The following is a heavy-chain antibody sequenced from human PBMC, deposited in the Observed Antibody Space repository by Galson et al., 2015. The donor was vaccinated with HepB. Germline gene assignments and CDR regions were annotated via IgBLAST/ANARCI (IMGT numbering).Heavy chain of an antibody. J-gene: IGHJ6*02. CDR2: INPSGGST. CDR1: GYTFTSYY. Sequence: SVKVSCKASGYTFTSYYMHWVRQAPGQGLEWMGIINPSGGSTSYAQKFQGRVTMTRDTSTSTVYMELSSLRSEDTAVYYCARVGYSSSWYPIRYYYYGMDVWGQGTTVTVSS. D-gene: IGHD6-13*01. CDR3: ARVGYSSSWYPIRYYYYGMDV. V-gene: IGHV1-46*01.